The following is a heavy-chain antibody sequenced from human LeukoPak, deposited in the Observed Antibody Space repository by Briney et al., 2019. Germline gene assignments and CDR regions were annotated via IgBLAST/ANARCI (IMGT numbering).Heavy chain of an antibody. J-gene: IGHJ4*02. CDR2: ISGDNGGNT. CDR1: GYTFTSYG. V-gene: IGHV1-18*01. CDR3: ARDKSYSSGWYAYIN. D-gene: IGHD6-19*01. Sequence: ASVTVSCKAFGYTFTSYGISWVRQAPGQGLEWMGWISGDNGGNTNYAQKFQGRVTMTTDKSTSTAYMELRSLSSDDTAVYYCARDKSYSSGWYAYINWGQGTLVTVSS.